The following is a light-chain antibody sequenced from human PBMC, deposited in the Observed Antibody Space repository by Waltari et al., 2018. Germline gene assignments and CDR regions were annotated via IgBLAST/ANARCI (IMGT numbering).Light chain of an antibody. CDR2: DTD. CDR3: LLSYRGAWV. CDR1: TGAVPSGPY. V-gene: IGLV7-46*01. Sequence: QAVVTQEPSLTVSPGGTVTLTCYSNTGAVPSGPYFYWFQQKPGQAPRTLIYDTDHKHSWAPARFSGSIRGGKAALTLSGAQPEDEAEYYCLLSYRGAWVFGGGTRLTVL. J-gene: IGLJ3*02.